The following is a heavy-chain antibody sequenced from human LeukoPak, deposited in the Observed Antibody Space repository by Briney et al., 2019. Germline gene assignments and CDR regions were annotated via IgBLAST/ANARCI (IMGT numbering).Heavy chain of an antibody. CDR3: ARRPNHYDTSGYDY. Sequence: GASVKVSCKASGYTSTTAGIGWVRQAPGQVLEWMGWISTYHGNTNYAQIFQDRVTLTTDTSTSTAYMGLRRLRSDDTAVYYCARRPNHYDTSGYDYWGQGTLVTVSS. J-gene: IGHJ4*02. V-gene: IGHV1-18*01. D-gene: IGHD3-22*01. CDR2: ISTYHGNT. CDR1: GYTSTTAG.